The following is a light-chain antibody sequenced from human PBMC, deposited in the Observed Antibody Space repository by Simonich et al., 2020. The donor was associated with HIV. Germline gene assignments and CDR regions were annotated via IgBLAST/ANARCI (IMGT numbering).Light chain of an antibody. V-gene: IGLV5-45*01. J-gene: IGLJ2*01. Sequence: AVLTQPASLSASPGASASLTCPLRSGINVGTYRIYWYQQKPGSPPQYLLRYKSNSDKQHGSGVPSRFSGSKDASANAGILLISGLQSEDEADYYCMIWHSSASVFGGGTKLTVL. CDR2: YKSNSDK. CDR1: SGINVGTYR. CDR3: MIWHSSASV.